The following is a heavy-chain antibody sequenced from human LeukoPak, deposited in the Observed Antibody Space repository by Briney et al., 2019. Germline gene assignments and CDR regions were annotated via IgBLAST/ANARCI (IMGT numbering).Heavy chain of an antibody. Sequence: PGGSLRLSCAASGFTFSSSAMSWVRQAPGKGLEWVSAISGSGGSTYYADSVKGRFTISRDNSKNTLYLQMNSLRAEDTAVYYCAKDGAAAGNYYYYYYMDVWGKGTTVTVSS. V-gene: IGHV3-23*01. CDR2: ISGSGGST. CDR1: GFTFSSSA. CDR3: AKDGAAAGNYYYYYYMDV. D-gene: IGHD6-13*01. J-gene: IGHJ6*03.